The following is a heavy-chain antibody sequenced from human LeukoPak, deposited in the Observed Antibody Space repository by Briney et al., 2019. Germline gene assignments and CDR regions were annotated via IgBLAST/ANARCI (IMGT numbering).Heavy chain of an antibody. J-gene: IGHJ3*02. CDR2: IQDDGSNK. CDR1: GFTFSSYG. CDR3: AKDRWATGTTYDAFDI. Sequence: PGGSLRLSCAASGFTFSSYGMHWVRQGPGKGLEWVTFIQDDGSNKYYANSVKGRFTISRDNSKNTLYLQMNSLRAEDTAVYYCAKDRWATGTTYDAFDIWGQGTMVTVSS. V-gene: IGHV3-30*02. D-gene: IGHD1-1*01.